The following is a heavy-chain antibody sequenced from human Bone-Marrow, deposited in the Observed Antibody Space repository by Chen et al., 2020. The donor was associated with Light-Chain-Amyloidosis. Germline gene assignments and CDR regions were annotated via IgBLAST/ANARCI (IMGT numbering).Heavy chain of an antibody. CDR1: GYTFPASY. CDR3: ARDLVPYDSSGYYYGFDY. J-gene: IGHJ4*02. D-gene: IGHD3-22*01. Sequence: QVQLVQSGAEVKKPGASVKVSSKASGYTFPASYMPWVRQAPGQGLEWMGWINPNSGGTNYAQKFQGRVTMTRDTSISTAYMELSRLRSDDTAVYYCARDLVPYDSSGYYYGFDYWGQGTLVTVSS. CDR2: INPNSGGT. V-gene: IGHV1-2*02.